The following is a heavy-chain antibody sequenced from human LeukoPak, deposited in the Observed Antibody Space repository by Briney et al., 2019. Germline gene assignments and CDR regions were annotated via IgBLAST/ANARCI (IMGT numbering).Heavy chain of an antibody. CDR2: IYYSGST. V-gene: IGHV4-31*03. D-gene: IGHD1-26*01. Sequence: PSETLSLTCTVSGGSISSGGYYWIWIRQHPGKGLDWIGYIYYSGSTYYNPSLKSRVTISVDTSKNQFPLKLSSVTAADTAVYYCAREEGDYFDYWGQGTLVTVAS. J-gene: IGHJ4*02. CDR3: AREEGDYFDY. CDR1: GGSISSGGYY.